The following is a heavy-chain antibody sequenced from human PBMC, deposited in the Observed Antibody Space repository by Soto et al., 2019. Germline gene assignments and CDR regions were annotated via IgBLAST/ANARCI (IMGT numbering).Heavy chain of an antibody. J-gene: IGHJ6*02. V-gene: IGHV3-21*01. CDR1: GFTFSSYS. CDR3: AREGKGYCSSTSCYNYYGMDV. CDR2: ISSSSSYI. Sequence: VGSLRLSCAASGFTFSSYSMNWVRQAPGKGLEWVSSISSSSSYIYYADSVKGRFTISRDNAKNSLYLQMNSLRAEDTAVYYCAREGKGYCSSTSCYNYYGMDVWGQGTTVTVSS. D-gene: IGHD2-2*02.